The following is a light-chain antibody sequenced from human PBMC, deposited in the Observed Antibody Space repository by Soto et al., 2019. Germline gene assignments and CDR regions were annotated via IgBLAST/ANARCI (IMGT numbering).Light chain of an antibody. CDR1: SGNIASSS. J-gene: IGLJ2*01. CDR3: RSYDTSTPVV. Sequence: NFMLTQPHSVSGSPGKTVTISCTRSSGNIASSSVQWYQQRPGSPPTTIIYEDRQRPSGVPDRFSGSIDASSNSASLTISGLKTEDEADYYCRSYDTSTPVVFGGGTKLTVL. CDR2: EDR. V-gene: IGLV6-57*04.